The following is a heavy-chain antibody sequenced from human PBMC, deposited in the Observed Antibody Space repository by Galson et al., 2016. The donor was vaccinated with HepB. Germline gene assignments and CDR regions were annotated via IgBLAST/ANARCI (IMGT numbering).Heavy chain of an antibody. Sequence: SLRLSCAASGFSFSSFAMGWVRRAPGKGLEWVSVVSGSGRSTYYAHSVKGRFTISRDNSKSTLYLQMNSLRAEDTAVYYCAKYEKFLEWLLPTYYYYAMDVWGQGTTVTVSS. CDR1: GFSFSSFA. CDR3: AKYEKFLEWLLPTYYYYAMDV. J-gene: IGHJ6*02. V-gene: IGHV3-23*01. CDR2: VSGSGRST. D-gene: IGHD3-3*01.